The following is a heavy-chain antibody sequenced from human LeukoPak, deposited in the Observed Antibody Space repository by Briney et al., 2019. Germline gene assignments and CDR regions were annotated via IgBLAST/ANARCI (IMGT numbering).Heavy chain of an antibody. V-gene: IGHV1-2*02. CDR3: ARHSLRDYGDYDY. CDR1: GYTFTGYY. J-gene: IGHJ4*02. CDR2: INPNSGGT. Sequence: ASVKVSCKASGYTFTGYYMHWVRQAPGQGLEWMGWINPNSGGTNYAQKFQGRVTMTRDTSISTAYMELSRLRSDDTAVYYCARHSLRDYGDYDYWGQGTLVTVSS. D-gene: IGHD4-17*01.